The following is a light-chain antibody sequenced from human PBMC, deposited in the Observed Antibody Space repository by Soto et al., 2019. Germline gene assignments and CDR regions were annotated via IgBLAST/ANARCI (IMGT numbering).Light chain of an antibody. CDR1: QSISSY. Sequence: DIQMTQSPSSLSASVGDRVTITCRASQSISSYLHWYQQKPGKAPKLLIYAASSLQSGVPSRFSGSGSGTDFTLTISSLQPEDFAPYYCQQSYSTPRAVTFGPGTKVDIK. J-gene: IGKJ3*01. CDR3: QQSYSTPRAVT. V-gene: IGKV1-39*01. CDR2: AAS.